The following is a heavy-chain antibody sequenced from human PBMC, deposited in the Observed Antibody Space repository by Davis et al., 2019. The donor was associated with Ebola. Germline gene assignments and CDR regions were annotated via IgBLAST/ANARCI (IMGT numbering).Heavy chain of an antibody. CDR1: GFTSGSYW. CDR3: ATGTDTAMGYYGMDV. D-gene: IGHD5-18*01. Sequence: PGGSLRLSCAAPGFTSGSYWMSRVRQAPGKGLEWVANIKQDGSEKYYVDSVKGRFTISRDNAKNSLYLQMNSLRAEDTAVYYCATGTDTAMGYYGMDVWGQGTTVTVSS. V-gene: IGHV3-7*03. J-gene: IGHJ6*02. CDR2: IKQDGSEK.